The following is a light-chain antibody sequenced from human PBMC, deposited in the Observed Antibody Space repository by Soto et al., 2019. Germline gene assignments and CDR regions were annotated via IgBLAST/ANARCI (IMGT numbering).Light chain of an antibody. J-gene: IGKJ1*01. CDR1: QSVSSSY. CDR2: GAS. V-gene: IGKV3-20*01. CDR3: QQYDSSPRT. Sequence: EIVLTQSPGTLSLSPGERATLSCRASQSVSSSYLAWYQQKPGQAPRLLIYGASSRATGIPARFSGSGSGTDFTLIISRLEPEDVAVYYCQQYDSSPRTFGQGTKVEIK.